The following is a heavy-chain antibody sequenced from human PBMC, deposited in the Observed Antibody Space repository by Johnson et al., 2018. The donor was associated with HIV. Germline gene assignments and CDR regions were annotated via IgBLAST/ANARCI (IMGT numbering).Heavy chain of an antibody. CDR2: ISYDGRIP. Sequence: ASGFTFSSYAMHWVRQAPGKGLEWVAVISYDGRIPSHADSVKGRFTISRDNSKSTVFLQMSNLRPEDTAVYYCAKGRKWNDVGNDALDIWGQGTLVTVSS. J-gene: IGHJ3*02. CDR1: GFTFSSYA. V-gene: IGHV3-30*04. D-gene: IGHD1-1*01. CDR3: AKGRKWNDVGNDALDI.